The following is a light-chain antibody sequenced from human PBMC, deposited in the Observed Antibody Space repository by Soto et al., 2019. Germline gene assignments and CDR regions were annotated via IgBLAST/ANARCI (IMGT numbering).Light chain of an antibody. V-gene: IGKV3-11*01. CDR1: QSVSSY. J-gene: IGKJ2*01. CDR3: QQRSNWPPPYT. Sequence: EIVLTQSPATVSLSPGERATLSCRASQSVSSYVAWYQQRPCQAPRLLIYYASTRATGIPASFSGSGSGTDFTLTISSLEPEDFAVYYCQQRSNWPPPYTFGQGTKLEIK. CDR2: YAS.